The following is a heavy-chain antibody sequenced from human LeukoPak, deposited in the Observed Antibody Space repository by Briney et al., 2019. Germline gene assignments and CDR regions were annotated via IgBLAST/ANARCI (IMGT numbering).Heavy chain of an antibody. V-gene: IGHV4-38-2*02. J-gene: IGHJ2*01. CDR1: GYSISSGYY. CDR3: ARVYYSNSYDYWYFDL. CDR2: IYHSGST. Sequence: SETLSLTCTVSGYSISSGYYWGWIRQPPGKGLEWVGSIYHSGSTYYNPSLKSRVTISVDTSKNQFSLKLTSVTAADTAVYYCARVYYSNSYDYWYFDLWGRGTLVTVSS. D-gene: IGHD6-13*01.